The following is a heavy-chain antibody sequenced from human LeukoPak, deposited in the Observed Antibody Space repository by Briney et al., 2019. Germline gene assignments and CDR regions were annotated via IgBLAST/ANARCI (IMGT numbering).Heavy chain of an antibody. D-gene: IGHD1-1*01. CDR1: GYSISSSGYY. CDR3: TRRVRGTSFRDY. J-gene: IGHJ4*02. Sequence: SETLSLTCTVSGYSISSSGYYWGWIRQPPGKGLEWIGNMDHSGSTYYNPSLKSRVTISSATSKNQFSVKLSSVTAADTAIYYCTRRVRGTSFRDYWGQGTLVTVSS. V-gene: IGHV4-38-2*02. CDR2: MDHSGST.